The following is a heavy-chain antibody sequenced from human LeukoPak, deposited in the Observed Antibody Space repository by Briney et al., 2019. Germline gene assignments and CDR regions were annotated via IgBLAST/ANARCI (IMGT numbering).Heavy chain of an antibody. J-gene: IGHJ4*02. CDR1: GFTFSSYA. CDR2: ISGSGGST. CDR3: AKGSAARPGGALDY. Sequence: PGGSLRLSCAASGFTFSSYAMSWVRQAPGKGLEWVSAISGSGGSTYYADSVKGRFTISRDNSKNTLYLQMNSLRAEDTAVYYCAKGSAARPGGALDYWGQGTLVTVSS. V-gene: IGHV3-23*01. D-gene: IGHD6-6*01.